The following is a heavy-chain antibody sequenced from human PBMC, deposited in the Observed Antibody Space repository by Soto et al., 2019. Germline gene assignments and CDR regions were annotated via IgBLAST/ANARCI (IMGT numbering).Heavy chain of an antibody. D-gene: IGHD5-12*01. CDR2: TRNKANSYTT. J-gene: IGHJ4*02. CDR3: ARVELATKVLDY. Sequence: PGGSLRLSCAASGFTFSDHYMDWVRQAPGKGLEWVGRTRNKANSYTTEYAASVKGRFTISRDDSKNSLYLQMNSLKTEDTAVYYCARVELATKVLDYWGQGTLVTVSS. CDR1: GFTFSDHY. V-gene: IGHV3-72*01.